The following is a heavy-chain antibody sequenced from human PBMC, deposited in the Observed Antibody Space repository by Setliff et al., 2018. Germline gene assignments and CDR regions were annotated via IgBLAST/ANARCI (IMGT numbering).Heavy chain of an antibody. J-gene: IGHJ3*02. D-gene: IGHD6-13*01. CDR1: TFSAYA. V-gene: IGHV3-30*18. Sequence: TFSAYAMHWVRQAPGKGLVWAAVVSYDGSNKWYADSVRGRFAISRDNSKNTLYLQLNSLRPEDTAAYYCVKEGIAATGTAFDIWGQGTMVTVSS. CDR2: VSYDGSNK. CDR3: VKEGIAATGTAFDI.